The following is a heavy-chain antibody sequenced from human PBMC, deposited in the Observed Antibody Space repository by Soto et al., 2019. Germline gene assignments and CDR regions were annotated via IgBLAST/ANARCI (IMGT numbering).Heavy chain of an antibody. Sequence: QVQRVESGGGVVQPGRSLRLSCAASGFTFSSYAMHWVRQAPGKGLEWVAVISYDGSNKYYADSVKGRFTISRDNSKNTLYLQMNSLRAEDTAVYYCARDMGRDGYNNFDYWGQGTLVTVSS. CDR3: ARDMGRDGYNNFDY. D-gene: IGHD5-12*01. CDR2: ISYDGSNK. J-gene: IGHJ4*02. CDR1: GFTFSSYA. V-gene: IGHV3-30-3*01.